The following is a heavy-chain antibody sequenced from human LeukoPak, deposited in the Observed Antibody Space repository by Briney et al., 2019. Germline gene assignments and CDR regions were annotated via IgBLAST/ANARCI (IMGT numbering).Heavy chain of an antibody. Sequence: SETLSLTCAVYGGSLSGYYWSWIRQPPGKGLEWIGEINHSGSTNYNPSLKSRVTISVDTSKNQFSLKLSSVTAADTAVYYCASRLTREFDYWGQGTLVTVSS. CDR2: INHSGST. J-gene: IGHJ4*02. CDR3: ASRLTREFDY. CDR1: GGSLSGYY. D-gene: IGHD3-10*01. V-gene: IGHV4-34*01.